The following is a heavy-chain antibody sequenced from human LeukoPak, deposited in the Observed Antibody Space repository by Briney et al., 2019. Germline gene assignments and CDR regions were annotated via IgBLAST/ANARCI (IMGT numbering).Heavy chain of an antibody. V-gene: IGHV3-72*01. Sequence: GGSLRLSCAASGFTFSDHYMDWVRQAPGKGLEWVGRLRNKANSYTTEYAASVKGRFITSRDDSKNSLYLRMNSLKTEDTAVYYCARVGIVGATGYFDNWGQGTLVTVSS. CDR2: LRNKANSYTT. D-gene: IGHD1-26*01. CDR1: GFTFSDHY. CDR3: ARVGIVGATGYFDN. J-gene: IGHJ4*02.